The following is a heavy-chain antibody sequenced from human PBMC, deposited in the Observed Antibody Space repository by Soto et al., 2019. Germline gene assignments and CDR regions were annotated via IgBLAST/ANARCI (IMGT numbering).Heavy chain of an antibody. CDR2: MYYSGAT. D-gene: IGHD3-16*01. J-gene: IGHJ4*02. V-gene: IGHV4-39*01. CDR3: ARHAAYDSVWGKSDGSDY. Sequence: QLQLQESGPGLVKPSETLSLACTVSGGSISSNSYYWDWIRQPPGKGLEWIGSMYYSGATYHNPSFPSRVTISIDTSKNQFSLHLSSVTAEDTAVYYCARHAAYDSVWGKSDGSDYWGQGTLVTVSS. CDR1: GGSISSNSYY.